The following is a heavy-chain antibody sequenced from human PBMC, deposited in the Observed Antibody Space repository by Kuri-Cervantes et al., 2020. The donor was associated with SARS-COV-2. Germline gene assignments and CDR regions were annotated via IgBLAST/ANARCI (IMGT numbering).Heavy chain of an antibody. V-gene: IGHV5-51*01. CDR3: ARRRENFYLNNWFDP. J-gene: IGHJ5*02. CDR1: GYSFTSYW. D-gene: IGHD2/OR15-2a*01. Sequence: GESLKISCKGSGYSFTSYWIGWVRQMPGKGLEWMGIIYPGDSDTRYSPSFQGQVTISADKSISTAYLQWSSLKASDTAMYYCARRRENFYLNNWFDPWGQGTLVTVSS. CDR2: IYPGDSDT.